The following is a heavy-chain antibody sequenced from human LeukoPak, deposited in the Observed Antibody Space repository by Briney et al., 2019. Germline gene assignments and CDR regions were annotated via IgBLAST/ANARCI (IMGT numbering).Heavy chain of an antibody. CDR2: IYHSGSP. J-gene: IGHJ4*02. V-gene: IGHV4-38-2*02. Sequence: SETLSLTCTVSGYSISSGYYWGWIRQPPGKGLEWIGSIYHSGSPYYNPSLKSRVTISVDTSKNHFCLKLSSVTAADTAVYYCARGNWNDVVGYYFDYWGQGTLVTVSS. D-gene: IGHD1-1*01. CDR1: GYSISSGYY. CDR3: ARGNWNDVVGYYFDY.